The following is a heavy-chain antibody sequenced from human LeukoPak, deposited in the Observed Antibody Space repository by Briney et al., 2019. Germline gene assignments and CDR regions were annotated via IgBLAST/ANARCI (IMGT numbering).Heavy chain of an antibody. V-gene: IGHV1-69*04. Sequence: SVKVSCKASGGTFSSYAISWVRQAPGQGLEWMGRIIPILGIANYAQKFQGRVTITADESTSTAYMELSSLRSEDTAVYYCARDNSPDFGDYYYYYMDVWGKGTTVTVSS. D-gene: IGHD3-10*01. CDR2: IIPILGIA. CDR3: ARDNSPDFGDYYYYYMDV. J-gene: IGHJ6*03. CDR1: GGTFSSYA.